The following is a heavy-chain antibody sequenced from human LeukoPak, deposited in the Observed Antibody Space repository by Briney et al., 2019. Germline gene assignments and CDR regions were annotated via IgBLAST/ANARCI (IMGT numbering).Heavy chain of an antibody. CDR2: FYTSGST. CDR1: GGSISSGLYS. J-gene: IGHJ4*02. V-gene: IGHV4-61*02. Sequence: SQTLSLTCTVSGGSISSGLYSWSWIRQPAGKGLEWIGRFYTSGSTNSNPSLKRRVTISADTSKNQFSLNLRSVTVADTAVYYCARGWYSGSRTGFDTWGQGTLVTVPS. CDR3: ARGWYSGSRTGFDT. D-gene: IGHD1-26*01.